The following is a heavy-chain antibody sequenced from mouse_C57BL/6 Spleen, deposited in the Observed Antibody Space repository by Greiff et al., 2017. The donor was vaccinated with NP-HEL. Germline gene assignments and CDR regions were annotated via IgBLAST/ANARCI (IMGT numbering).Heavy chain of an antibody. CDR1: GFSLTSYG. V-gene: IGHV2-6*03. D-gene: IGHD1-1*01. Sequence: VKLVESGPGLVAPSQSLSITCTVSGFSLTSYGVHWVRQPPGKGLEWLVVIWSDGSTTYNSALKSRLSISKDNSKSQVFLKMNSLQTDDTAMYYGARYDGSSAEYYAMDYWGQGTSVTVSS. CDR2: IWSDGST. CDR3: ARYDGSSAEYYAMDY. J-gene: IGHJ4*01.